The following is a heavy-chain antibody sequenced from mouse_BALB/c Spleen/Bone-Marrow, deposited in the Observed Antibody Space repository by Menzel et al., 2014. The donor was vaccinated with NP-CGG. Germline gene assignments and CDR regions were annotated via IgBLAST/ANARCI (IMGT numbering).Heavy chain of an antibody. Sequence: VQGVESGAELARPGASVKMSCQASGYTFTRYTMHWEKQRPGQGLEWIGYINPSSGYTNYNQKFKDKATLTADKSSSTAYMQLSSLTSEDSAVYYCARYGNYGFDYWGQGTTLTVSS. CDR1: GYTFTRYT. D-gene: IGHD2-10*02. J-gene: IGHJ2*01. V-gene: IGHV1-4*01. CDR3: ARYGNYGFDY. CDR2: INPSSGYT.